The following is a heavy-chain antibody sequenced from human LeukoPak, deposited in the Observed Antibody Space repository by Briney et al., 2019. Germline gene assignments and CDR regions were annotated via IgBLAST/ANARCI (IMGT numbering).Heavy chain of an antibody. CDR2: ITGSGTDT. CDR1: GFTFYNYA. V-gene: IGHV3-23*01. CDR3: AKGSSSSRPHYFDY. D-gene: IGHD6-6*01. J-gene: IGHJ4*02. Sequence: GGSLRLSCAASGFTFYNYAMSWVRQAPGKGLEWVSAITGSGTDTFHADSVKGRFTISRDNSESTLYLQMNSLRAEDTATYYCAKGSSSSRPHYFDYWGQGTLVTVSS.